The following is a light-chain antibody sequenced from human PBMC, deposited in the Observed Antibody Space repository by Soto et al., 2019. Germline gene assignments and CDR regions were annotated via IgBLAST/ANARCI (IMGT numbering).Light chain of an antibody. Sequence: EIVLTQSPATLSVSPGERVTLSCRASQSVSSYLAWYQQKPGQAPRLLIYDASNRATGIPARFSGSGSGTDFTLTISRLEPEDFAVYYCQQYGTSPVTFAQGTRLEIK. V-gene: IGKV3-20*01. CDR1: QSVSSY. CDR3: QQYGTSPVT. J-gene: IGKJ5*01. CDR2: DAS.